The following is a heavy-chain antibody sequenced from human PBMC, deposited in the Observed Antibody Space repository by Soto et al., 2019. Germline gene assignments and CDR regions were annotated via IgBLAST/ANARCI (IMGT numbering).Heavy chain of an antibody. Sequence: SETLSLTCAVYGGSFSGYYWSWIRQPPGKGLEWIGEINHSGSTNYNPSLKSRVTISVDTSKNQFSLKLSSVTAADTAVYYCAIGGDHWDSSSDDAFDIWGQGTMVTVSS. V-gene: IGHV4-34*01. J-gene: IGHJ3*02. D-gene: IGHD6-6*01. CDR1: GGSFSGYY. CDR2: INHSGST. CDR3: AIGGDHWDSSSDDAFDI.